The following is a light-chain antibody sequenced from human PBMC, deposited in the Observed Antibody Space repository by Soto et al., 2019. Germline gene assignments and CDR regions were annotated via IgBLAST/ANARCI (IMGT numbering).Light chain of an antibody. CDR3: QQYDSTPYT. Sequence: DIVMTQSPDSLAVSLGERATINCKSSQSILYSSNNKNYLAWYQQKPGQPPKLLIYWPSTRESGVPVRLSGSGSGTDFTLTIGSLQAEDVSFYYGQQYDSTPYTVGQGTKLEI. CDR1: QSILYSSNNKNY. V-gene: IGKV4-1*01. CDR2: WPS. J-gene: IGKJ2*01.